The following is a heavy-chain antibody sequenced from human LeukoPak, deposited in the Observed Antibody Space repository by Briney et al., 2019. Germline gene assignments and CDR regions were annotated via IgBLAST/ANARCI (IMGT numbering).Heavy chain of an antibody. CDR2: ISAYNGNT. D-gene: IGHD2-15*01. CDR3: ASSPLGYCSGGSCYGTDY. Sequence: ASVKVSCKASGYTFTSYGISWVRQAPGQGLEWMGWISAYNGNTNYAQKLQGRVTMTTDTSTSTAYMKLRSLRSDDTAVYYCASSPLGYCSGGSCYGTDYWGQGTLVTVSS. J-gene: IGHJ4*02. V-gene: IGHV1-18*01. CDR1: GYTFTSYG.